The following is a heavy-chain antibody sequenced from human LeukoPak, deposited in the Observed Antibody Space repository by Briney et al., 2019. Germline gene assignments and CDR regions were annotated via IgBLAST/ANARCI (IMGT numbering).Heavy chain of an antibody. J-gene: IGHJ6*02. CDR3: ARNHGPVVATSYYYYYYAMDV. CDR1: GYTFTSYD. Sequence: EASVKVSCKASGYTFTSYDINWVRQATGQGLEWMGWMNPNSGNTGYAQKFQGRVTMTRNTSISTAYMELSSLRSEDTAVYYCARNHGPVVATSYYYYYYAMDVWGQGTTVTVSS. D-gene: IGHD5-12*01. V-gene: IGHV1-8*01. CDR2: MNPNSGNT.